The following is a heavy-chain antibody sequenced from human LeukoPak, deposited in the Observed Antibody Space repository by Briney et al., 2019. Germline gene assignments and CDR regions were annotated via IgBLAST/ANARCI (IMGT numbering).Heavy chain of an antibody. Sequence: GGSLRLSCTASGFTFDDYAMHWVRQAPGKGLEWVSGISWNSGSIGYADSVKGRFTISRDNAKNSLYLQMNSLRAEDTALYYCAKDGDRNGMDVWGQGTTVTVSS. CDR1: GFTFDDYA. CDR2: ISWNSGSI. D-gene: IGHD3-10*01. V-gene: IGHV3-9*01. J-gene: IGHJ6*02. CDR3: AKDGDRNGMDV.